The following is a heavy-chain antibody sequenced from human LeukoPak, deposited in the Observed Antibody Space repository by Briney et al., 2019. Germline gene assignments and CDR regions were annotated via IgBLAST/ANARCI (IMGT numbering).Heavy chain of an antibody. D-gene: IGHD3-22*01. Sequence: SVKVSCKASGGTFSSYAISWVRQAPGQGLEWMGRIIPILGIANYAQKFQGRVTITADKSTSTAYMELSSLRSEDTAVYYCAREGGVYYYDSSGENWGQGTLVTVSS. V-gene: IGHV1-69*04. CDR3: AREGGVYYYDSSGEN. CDR2: IIPILGIA. CDR1: GGTFSSYA. J-gene: IGHJ4*02.